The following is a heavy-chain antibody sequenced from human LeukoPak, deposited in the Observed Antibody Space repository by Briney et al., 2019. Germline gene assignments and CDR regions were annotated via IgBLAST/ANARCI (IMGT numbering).Heavy chain of an antibody. CDR2: ISSSSSYI. CDR3: ARVRVSVEVVTATEFDY. V-gene: IGHV3-21*04. Sequence: GGSLRLSCSASGFTFSTYSMNWARQAPGKGLEWVSSISSSSSYIYYADSLQGRFTISRDNAKNSLYLQMNSLRAEDTAVYYCARVRVSVEVVTATEFDYWGQGTLVTVSS. CDR1: GFTFSTYS. D-gene: IGHD2-21*02. J-gene: IGHJ4*02.